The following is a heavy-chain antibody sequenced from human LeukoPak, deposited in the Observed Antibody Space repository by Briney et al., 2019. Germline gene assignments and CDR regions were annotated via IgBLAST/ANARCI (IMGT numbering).Heavy chain of an antibody. V-gene: IGHV1-69*05. CDR2: IIPIFGTA. CDR1: GGTFSSYA. J-gene: IGHJ3*02. CDR3: ARERGSSGHHFDI. D-gene: IGHD3-22*01. Sequence: ASVKVSCKASGGTFSSYAISWVRQAPGQGLEWMGRIIPIFGTANYAQKFQGRVTITTDESTSTAYMGLSSLRSEDTAVYYCARERGSSGHHFDIWGQGTMVTVSS.